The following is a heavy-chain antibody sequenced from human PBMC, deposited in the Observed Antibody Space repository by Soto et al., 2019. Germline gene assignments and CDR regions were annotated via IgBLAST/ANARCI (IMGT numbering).Heavy chain of an antibody. CDR3: AIQGAGYSCSLYGSWFDP. CDR2: IIPIFGTA. D-gene: IGHD6-13*01. CDR1: GGTFSSYA. Sequence: QVQLVQSGGEVKKPGSSVKVSCKASGGTFSSYAISWVRQAPGQGLEWMGGIIPIFGTANYAQKFQGRVTITADESTSTAYMGLSSLRSEDRAVYYCAIQGAGYSCSLYGSWFDPWGQGTLVTVSS. J-gene: IGHJ5*02. V-gene: IGHV1-69*01.